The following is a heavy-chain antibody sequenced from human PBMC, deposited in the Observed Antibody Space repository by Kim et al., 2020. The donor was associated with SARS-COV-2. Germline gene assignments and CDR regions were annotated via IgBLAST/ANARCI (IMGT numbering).Heavy chain of an antibody. D-gene: IGHD6-19*01. CDR3: ARAGSGWYGY. J-gene: IGHJ4*02. Sequence: GGSLRLSCAASGFTFSTYGMNWVRQAPGKGLEWVSSISSSSTYIYYADSVKGRFTISRDNAKNSLYLQMNSLSADDTAVYYCARAGSGWYGYWGQGTLVTVSS. CDR1: GFTFSTYG. CDR2: ISSSSTYI. V-gene: IGHV3-21*01.